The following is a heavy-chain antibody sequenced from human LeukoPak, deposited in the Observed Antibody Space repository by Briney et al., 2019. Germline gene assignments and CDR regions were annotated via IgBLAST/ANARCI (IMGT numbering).Heavy chain of an antibody. CDR3: ARHHSSGWSDAFDI. D-gene: IGHD6-19*01. J-gene: IGHJ3*02. Sequence: PSETLPLTCTVSGGSISSYYWSWIRQPPGKGLEWIGYIYYSGSTNYNPSLKSRVTISVDTSKNQFSLKLSSVTAADTAVYYCARHHSSGWSDAFDIWGQGTMVTVSS. CDR2: IYYSGST. CDR1: GGSISSYY. V-gene: IGHV4-59*08.